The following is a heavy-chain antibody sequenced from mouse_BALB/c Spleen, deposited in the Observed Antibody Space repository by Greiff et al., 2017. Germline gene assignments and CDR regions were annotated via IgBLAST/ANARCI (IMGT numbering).Heavy chain of an antibody. CDR2: ISSGSSTI. CDR1: GFTFSSFG. V-gene: IGHV5-17*02. D-gene: IGHD2-3*01. J-gene: IGHJ4*01. Sequence: EVQLVESGGGLVQPGGSRKLSCAASGFTFSSFGMHWVRQAPEKGLEWVAYISSGSSTIYYADTVKGRFTISRDNPKNTLFLQMTSLRSEDTAMYYCARVYDGYYDAMDYWGQGTSVTVSS. CDR3: ARVYDGYYDAMDY.